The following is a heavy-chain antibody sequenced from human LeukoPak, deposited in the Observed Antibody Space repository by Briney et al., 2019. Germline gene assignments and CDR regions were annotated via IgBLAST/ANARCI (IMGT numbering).Heavy chain of an antibody. J-gene: IGHJ6*02. CDR2: MNPNSGNT. Sequence: ASVKVSCKASGYTFTSYDINWVRQATGQGLEWMGWMNPNSGNTGYAQKFQGRVTMTRNTSISTAYMELSSLRSEDTAVYYCARRSHCMGGSCPPVWGQGTTVTVSS. D-gene: IGHD2-15*01. V-gene: IGHV1-8*01. CDR1: GYTFTSYD. CDR3: ARRSHCMGGSCPPV.